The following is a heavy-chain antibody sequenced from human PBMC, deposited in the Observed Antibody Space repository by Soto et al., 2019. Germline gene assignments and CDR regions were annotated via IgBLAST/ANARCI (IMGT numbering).Heavy chain of an antibody. V-gene: IGHV1-69*13. J-gene: IGHJ4*02. D-gene: IGHD5-18*01. CDR2: IIPIFGTA. Sequence: GASVKVSCKASGGSVSSYAISWVRQAPGQGLEWMGGIIPIFGTANYAQKFQGRVTITADESTSTAYMELSSLRSEDTAVYYCAGDRGYIYRDYWGQGTLVTVSS. CDR1: GGSVSSYA. CDR3: AGDRGYIYRDY.